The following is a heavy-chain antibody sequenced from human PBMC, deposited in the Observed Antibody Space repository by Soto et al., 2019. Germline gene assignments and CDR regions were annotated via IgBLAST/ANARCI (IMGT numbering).Heavy chain of an antibody. Sequence: EVQLVESGGGLVQPGGSLRLSCAASGFTFSSYWMLWVRQAPGKGLVWVSRINSEGSSTSYADSVKGRFTISRDNAKNTLYLQMNSLRAEDTAVYYCVRTSLVVAAATREDYWGQGTLVTVSS. CDR2: INSEGSST. V-gene: IGHV3-74*01. D-gene: IGHD2-15*01. CDR1: GFTFSSYW. J-gene: IGHJ4*02. CDR3: VRTSLVVAAATREDY.